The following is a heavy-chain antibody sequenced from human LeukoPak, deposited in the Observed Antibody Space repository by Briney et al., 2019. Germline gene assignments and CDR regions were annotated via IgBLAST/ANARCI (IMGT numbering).Heavy chain of an antibody. J-gene: IGHJ4*02. CDR2: ISGSGVGT. CDR3: AKVYSRDYGGNSFFDY. V-gene: IGHV3-23*01. CDR1: GFTFSNYA. Sequence: GGSLRLSCAASGFTFSNYAMSWVRQAPGRGLEWVSLISGSGVGTYYADSVKGRFTISRDNSKNTLYLQMNSLRAEDTAVYYCAKVYSRDYGGNSFFDYWGQG. D-gene: IGHD4-23*01.